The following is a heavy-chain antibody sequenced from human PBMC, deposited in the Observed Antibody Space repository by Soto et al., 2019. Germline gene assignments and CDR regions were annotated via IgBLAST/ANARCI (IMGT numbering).Heavy chain of an antibody. CDR1: GFTFSSYS. D-gene: IGHD2-15*01. V-gene: IGHV3-21*01. J-gene: IGHJ4*02. CDR2: ISSSSSYI. Sequence: EVQLVESGGGLVKPGGSLRLSCAASGFTFSSYSMNWVRQAPGKGLEWVSSISSSSSYIYYADSVKGRFTISRDNAKNPLYLPMNSLRGEDTAVYYCAREPNRIYCSGGSCLPRTLTSNTIFDYWGQGTLVTVSS. CDR3: AREPNRIYCSGGSCLPRTLTSNTIFDY.